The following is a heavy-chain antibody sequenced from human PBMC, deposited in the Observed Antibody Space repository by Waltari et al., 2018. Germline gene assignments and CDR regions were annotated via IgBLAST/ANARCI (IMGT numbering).Heavy chain of an antibody. Sequence: EVQLVESGGGLVKPVGSLRIACAASACCCGCSCLNWVRQAPVEGLEWVSSSSSSGNYIYYADSVKGRFTNSRDNPKNSLYLQMNSLRAEDTAVYYCANFDFWGSMDMDVWGKGTTVTVSS. V-gene: IGHV3-21*01. CDR3: ANFDFWGSMDMDV. CDR2: SSSSGNYI. J-gene: IGHJ6*03. D-gene: IGHD3-3*01. CDR1: ACCCGCSC.